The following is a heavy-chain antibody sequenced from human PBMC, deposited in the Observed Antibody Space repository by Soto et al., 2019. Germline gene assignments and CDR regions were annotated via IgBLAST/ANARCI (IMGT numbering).Heavy chain of an antibody. CDR1: GGTFSSYD. D-gene: IGHD6-19*01. V-gene: IGHV1-8*01. CDR3: ARDGAGTAVAGSAYYYYGMDV. CDR2: MNPNSGNT. Sequence: ASVKVSCKASGGTFSSYDINWVRQATGQGLEWMGWMNPNSGNTGYAQKFQGRVTMTRNTSISTAYMELSSLRSEDTAVYYCARDGAGTAVAGSAYYYYGMDVWGQGTTVTVSS. J-gene: IGHJ6*02.